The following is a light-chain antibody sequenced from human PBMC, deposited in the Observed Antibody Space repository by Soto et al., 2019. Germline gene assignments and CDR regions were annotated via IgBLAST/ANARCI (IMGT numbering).Light chain of an antibody. CDR1: SSDVGGYNY. J-gene: IGLJ1*01. Sequence: QSALTQPASVSGSPGQSITISCTGTSSDVGGYNYVSWYQQHPGKAPKLMIYEVSNRPSGVSNRFSGSKSGNTASLTISGLQAEDEADYYCSSYTSSSILYVFGTGTKAHRP. CDR3: SSYTSSSILYV. V-gene: IGLV2-14*01. CDR2: EVS.